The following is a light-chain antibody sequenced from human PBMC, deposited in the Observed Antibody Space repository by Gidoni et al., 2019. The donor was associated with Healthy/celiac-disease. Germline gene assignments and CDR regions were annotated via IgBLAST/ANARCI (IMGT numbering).Light chain of an antibody. CDR2: LNSDGSH. CDR3: QTWGTGIQV. Sequence: QLVVTQSPSASASLGASVKLTCTLSSGHSNYAIAWHQQQPEKGPRYLMKLNSDGSHSKGDGIPDRFSGSSSGAARYLTISSLQSEDEADYYCQTWGTGIQVFGGGTKLTVL. V-gene: IGLV4-69*01. CDR1: SGHSNYA. J-gene: IGLJ3*02.